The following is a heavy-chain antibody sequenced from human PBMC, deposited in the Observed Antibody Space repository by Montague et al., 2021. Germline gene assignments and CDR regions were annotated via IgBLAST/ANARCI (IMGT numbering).Heavy chain of an antibody. CDR1: GASISSTLYY. D-gene: IGHD6-13*01. Sequence: SESLSLTCTVSGASISSTLYYWVWIRQSPGNGLEWICGIYYSGNSFYQPSHKSRHTMAVDTSTNQFSLKLSSVTAADPAIYYCARVFSSWYVGWFDPWGQGTLVTVSS. J-gene: IGHJ5*02. CDR2: IYYSGNS. CDR3: ARVFSSWYVGWFDP. V-gene: IGHV4-39*07.